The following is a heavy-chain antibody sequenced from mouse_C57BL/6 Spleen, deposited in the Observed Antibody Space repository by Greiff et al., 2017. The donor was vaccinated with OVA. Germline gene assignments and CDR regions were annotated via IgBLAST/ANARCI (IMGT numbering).Heavy chain of an antibody. CDR1: GFTFSDYG. J-gene: IGHJ4*01. V-gene: IGHV5-17*01. Sequence: EVQGVESGGGLVKPGGSLKLSCAASGFTFSDYGMHWVRQAPEKGLEWVAYISSGSSTIYYADKVKGRFTIAIDNAKNTLCLQMTSLRSEDTAMYYCANSRNYAMDYWGQGTSVTVSA. CDR3: ANSRNYAMDY. CDR2: ISSGSSTI.